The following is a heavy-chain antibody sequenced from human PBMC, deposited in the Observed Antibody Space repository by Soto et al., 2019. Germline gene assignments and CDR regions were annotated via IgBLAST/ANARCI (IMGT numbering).Heavy chain of an antibody. V-gene: IGHV1-69*01. CDR3: AQRGYSGYDNYYYYYGMDV. D-gene: IGHD5-12*01. CDR2: IIPICGTA. Sequence: QVQLVQSGAEVKKPGSSVKVSCKASGGTFSSYAISWVRQAPGQGREWMGGIIPICGTANYAQKFQGRVTITADESTSTAYMELSSQRAEDTAVYYCAQRGYSGYDNYYYYYGMDVWGQGTTVTVSS. J-gene: IGHJ6*02. CDR1: GGTFSSYA.